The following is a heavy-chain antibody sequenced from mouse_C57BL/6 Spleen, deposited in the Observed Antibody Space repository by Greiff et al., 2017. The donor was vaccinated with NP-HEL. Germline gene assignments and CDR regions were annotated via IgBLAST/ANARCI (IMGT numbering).Heavy chain of an antibody. CDR2: IDPSDSYT. D-gene: IGHD1-1*01. J-gene: IGHJ2*01. V-gene: IGHV1-59*01. CDR1: GYTFTSYW. CDR3: ATRGDYYGIQDFDY. Sequence: QVQLQQPGAELVRPGTSVKLSCKASGYTFTSYWMHWVKQRPGQGLEWIGVIDPSDSYTNYNQKFKGKATLTVDTSSSTAYMQLSSLTSEDSAVYYCATRGDYYGIQDFDYWGQGTTLTVSS.